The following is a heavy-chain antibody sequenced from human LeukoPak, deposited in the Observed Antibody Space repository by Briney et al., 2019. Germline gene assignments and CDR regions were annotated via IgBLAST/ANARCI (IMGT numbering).Heavy chain of an antibody. V-gene: IGHV1-8*03. CDR2: MNPNSGNT. J-gene: IGHJ4*02. CDR3: AKPILPIVVVPAAIDY. Sequence: ASVKVSCKASGYTFTSYDINWVRQATGQGLEWMGWMNPNSGNTGYAQKFQGRVTITRNTSISTAYMELSSLRSEDTAVYYCAKPILPIVVVPAAIDYWGQGTLVTVSS. D-gene: IGHD2-2*01. CDR1: GYTFTSYD.